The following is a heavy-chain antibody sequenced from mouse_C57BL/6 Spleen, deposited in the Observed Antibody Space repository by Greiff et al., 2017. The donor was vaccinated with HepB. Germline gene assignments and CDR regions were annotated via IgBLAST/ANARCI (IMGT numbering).Heavy chain of an antibody. Sequence: EVKLLESGGGLVQPGGSMKLSCVASGFTFSNYWMNWVRQSPEKGLEWVAQIRLKSDNYATHYAESVKGRFTISRDDSKSSVYLQMNNLRAEDTGIYYCTGLYGSGTYWGQGTLVTVSA. D-gene: IGHD1-1*01. CDR1: GFTFSNYW. V-gene: IGHV6-3*01. CDR3: TGLYGSGTY. CDR2: IRLKSDNYAT. J-gene: IGHJ3*01.